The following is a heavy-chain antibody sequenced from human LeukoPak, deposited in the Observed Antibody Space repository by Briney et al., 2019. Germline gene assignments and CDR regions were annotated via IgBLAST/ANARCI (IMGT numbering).Heavy chain of an antibody. Sequence: GASVKVSCKASGYTLTSYGISWVRQAPGQGLEWMGWISAYNGNTNYAQKLQGRVTMTTDTSTSTAYMELRSLRSDDTAVYYCARAEMTTVTTAPFDPWGQGTLVTVSS. V-gene: IGHV1-18*01. D-gene: IGHD4-17*01. J-gene: IGHJ5*02. CDR2: ISAYNGNT. CDR3: ARAEMTTVTTAPFDP. CDR1: GYTLTSYG.